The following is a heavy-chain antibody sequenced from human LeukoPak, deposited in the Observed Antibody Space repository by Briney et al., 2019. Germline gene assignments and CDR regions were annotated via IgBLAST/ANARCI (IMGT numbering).Heavy chain of an antibody. CDR2: IYYSGTT. D-gene: IGHD6-13*01. J-gene: IGHJ4*01. V-gene: IGHV4-39*01. CDR3: ARLYSSREYYCDY. CDR1: GGSMRSSSYS. Sequence: SETLSLTCTVSGGSMRSSSYSWGWIRQPPGKGLEWIGSIYYSGTTYYNPSLSSRVTISVDTSKNQFSLKVSSVTAADTAVYYCARLYSSREYYCDYWGHGTLVTGSS.